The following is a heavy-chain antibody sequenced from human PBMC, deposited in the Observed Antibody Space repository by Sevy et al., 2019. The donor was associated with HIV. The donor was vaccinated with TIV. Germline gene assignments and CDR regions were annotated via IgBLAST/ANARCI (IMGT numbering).Heavy chain of an antibody. V-gene: IGHV3-48*02. CDR1: GFIFSRYS. Sequence: GGSLRLSCTVSGFIFSRYSMNWVRQAPGKGLEWISYTSGNSGAIYYPDSVKGRFTVSRDNANNALFLQMMSLKDDDTAGYYCAGGPDCGGDCDVGFYYPLDVWGQGTTVTVSS. CDR2: TSGNSGAI. D-gene: IGHD2-21*02. CDR3: AGGPDCGGDCDVGFYYPLDV. J-gene: IGHJ6*02.